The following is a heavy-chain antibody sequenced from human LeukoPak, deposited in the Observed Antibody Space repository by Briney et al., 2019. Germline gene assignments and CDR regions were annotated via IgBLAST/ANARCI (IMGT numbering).Heavy chain of an antibody. Sequence: GGSLRLSCAASGFTFSSYAMSWVRQAPGKGLEWVSAISGGGATTFYADSVKGRFTISRDNSKITLYLQLSSLRAEDTAVYYCAKSTGYSTTGRDFDSWGRGTLVTVSS. D-gene: IGHD6-13*01. CDR3: AKSTGYSTTGRDFDS. V-gene: IGHV3-23*01. J-gene: IGHJ4*02. CDR2: ISGGGATT. CDR1: GFTFSSYA.